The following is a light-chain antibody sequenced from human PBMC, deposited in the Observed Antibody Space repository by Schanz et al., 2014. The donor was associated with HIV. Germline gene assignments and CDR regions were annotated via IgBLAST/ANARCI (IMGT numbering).Light chain of an antibody. V-gene: IGKV3-20*01. J-gene: IGKJ2*01. Sequence: EIVLTQSPATLSLSPGERATLSCRASQSVSSSYLAWYQQKPGQAPRLLIYGASTRTTGTPDRFSGSGSGTDFTLTISRLEPEDSAVYYCQQYGALPETFGQGTKLEIK. CDR2: GAS. CDR3: QQYGALPET. CDR1: QSVSSSY.